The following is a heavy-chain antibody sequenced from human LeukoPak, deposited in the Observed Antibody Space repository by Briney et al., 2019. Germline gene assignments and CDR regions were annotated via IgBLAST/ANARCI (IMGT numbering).Heavy chain of an antibody. CDR2: IYPGDSDT. Sequence: GESLKISCKGSGYSFTSYWIGWVRPMPGKGLEWMGIIYPGDSDTRYSPSFQGQVTISADKSISTAYLQWSSLKASDTAMYYCARRVVDTAMVTSVEWFDPWGQGTLVTVSS. CDR1: GYSFTSYW. D-gene: IGHD5-18*01. J-gene: IGHJ5*02. CDR3: ARRVVDTAMVTSVEWFDP. V-gene: IGHV5-51*01.